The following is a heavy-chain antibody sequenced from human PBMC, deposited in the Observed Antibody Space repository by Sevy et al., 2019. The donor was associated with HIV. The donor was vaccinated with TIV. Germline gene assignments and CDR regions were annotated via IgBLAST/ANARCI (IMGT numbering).Heavy chain of an antibody. CDR2: IYWNGGST. Sequence: GGSLRLSCAGSGVTTEDYGMNWVRQVPGKGLEWVSGIYWNGGSTAYADSVKDRFTISRDNAKRSLYLQMNSLRVDDTALYSCVRAFSATYSAYFDYWGQGALVTVSS. J-gene: IGHJ4*02. CDR1: GVTTEDYG. V-gene: IGHV3-20*04. D-gene: IGHD1-26*01. CDR3: VRAFSATYSAYFDY.